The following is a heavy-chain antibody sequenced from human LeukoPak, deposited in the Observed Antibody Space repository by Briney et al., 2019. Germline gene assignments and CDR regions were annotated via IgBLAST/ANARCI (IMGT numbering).Heavy chain of an antibody. D-gene: IGHD2-2*02. Sequence: PGGSLRLSCAASGFTFSSYGMHWVRQAPGKGLEWVAVISYDGSNKYYADSVKGRFTISRDNSKNTLYLQMNSLRAEDTAVYYCAKGGDAIGDPPDYWGQGTLVTVSS. CDR3: AKGGDAIGDPPDY. V-gene: IGHV3-30*18. J-gene: IGHJ4*02. CDR1: GFTFSSYG. CDR2: ISYDGSNK.